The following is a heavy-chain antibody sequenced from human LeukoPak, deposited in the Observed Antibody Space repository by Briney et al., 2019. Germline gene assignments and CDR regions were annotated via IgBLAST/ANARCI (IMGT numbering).Heavy chain of an antibody. Sequence: GGSLRLSCAASGFTVSSNYMSWVRQAPGKGLEWVSVIYSGGSTYYADSVKGRFTISRDNSNNTLYLQMNSLRAEDTAVYYCARALNYGGPAFDIWGQGTMVTVSS. V-gene: IGHV3-53*01. CDR2: IYSGGST. CDR1: GFTVSSNY. D-gene: IGHD4-23*01. CDR3: ARALNYGGPAFDI. J-gene: IGHJ3*02.